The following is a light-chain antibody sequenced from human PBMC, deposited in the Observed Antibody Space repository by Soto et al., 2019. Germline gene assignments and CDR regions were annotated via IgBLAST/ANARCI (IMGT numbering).Light chain of an antibody. Sequence: DIQMTQSPSSLSASVGDRFTITCLASQGISNYLACYQQKPGKVPKLLIYAASTLQSGVPSRFSGSGSGTDFTLTISSLQPEDVATYYCQKYNSASWTFGQGTKVDI. CDR2: AAS. CDR1: QGISNY. V-gene: IGKV1-27*01. J-gene: IGKJ1*01. CDR3: QKYNSASWT.